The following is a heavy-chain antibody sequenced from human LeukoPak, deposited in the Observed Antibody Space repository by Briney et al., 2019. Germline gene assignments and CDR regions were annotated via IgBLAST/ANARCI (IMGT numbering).Heavy chain of an antibody. CDR1: GFTFSSYT. V-gene: IGHV3-30*04. Sequence: GGSLRLSCAASGFTFSSYTMHWVRQAPGKGLEWVAVISSDGSNKYYADSVKGRFTISRDNSKNTLYLQMNSLRAEDTAVYYCARDNFDSSGYYPDGYWGQGTLVTVSS. CDR2: ISSDGSNK. CDR3: ARDNFDSSGYYPDGY. J-gene: IGHJ4*02. D-gene: IGHD3-22*01.